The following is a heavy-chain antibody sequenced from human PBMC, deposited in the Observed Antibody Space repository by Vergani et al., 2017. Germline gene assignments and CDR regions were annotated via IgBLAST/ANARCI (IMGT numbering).Heavy chain of an antibody. Sequence: QVQLVESGGGVVQPGRSLRLSCAASGFTFNQYGMHWVRQAPGKGLEWVAVTWYDGNNKQYADSVKGRFTISRDNSKSTMYLQMNSLRDKDTGVYYCARDLRLLYNRFEPWGQGTLVTVSS. CDR3: ARDLRLLYNRFEP. V-gene: IGHV3-33*01. D-gene: IGHD1-14*01. CDR2: TWYDGNNK. J-gene: IGHJ5*02. CDR1: GFTFNQYG.